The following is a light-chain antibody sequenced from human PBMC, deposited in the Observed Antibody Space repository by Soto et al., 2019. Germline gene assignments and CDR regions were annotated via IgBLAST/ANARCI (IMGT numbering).Light chain of an antibody. V-gene: IGKV3-20*01. CDR2: GAS. CDR1: QSVSSSY. Sequence: EIVLTQSPGTLSLSPGERATLSCLARQSVSSSYLAWYQQKPGQAPRLLIYGASSRATGIPDRFSGSGSGTDFTLTISRLEPADFAVDYCQQYGSSLRVTFGPGTKVDTK. J-gene: IGKJ3*01. CDR3: QQYGSSLRVT.